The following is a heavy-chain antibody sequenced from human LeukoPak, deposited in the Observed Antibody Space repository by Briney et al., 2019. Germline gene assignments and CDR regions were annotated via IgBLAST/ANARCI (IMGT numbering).Heavy chain of an antibody. V-gene: IGHV3-7*01. CDR2: IKQEGTEK. CDR1: GFSFTTYW. Sequence: GSLRLSCGASGFSFTTYWRAWVRQAPGKGLEWGANIKQEGTEKYYVDSVKGRFTISRDNAKNTLNLQMNSLRAEDTAVYYCARDLGQYYDTSDNWFDPWGQGTLVTVSS. J-gene: IGHJ5*02. D-gene: IGHD3-22*01. CDR3: ARDLGQYYDTSDNWFDP.